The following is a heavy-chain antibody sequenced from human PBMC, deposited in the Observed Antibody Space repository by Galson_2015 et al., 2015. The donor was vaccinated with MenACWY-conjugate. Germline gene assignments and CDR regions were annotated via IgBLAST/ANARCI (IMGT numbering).Heavy chain of an antibody. D-gene: IGHD5-24*01. CDR3: AQREQERRLRPIGSLTDF. CDR2: ISYDENNK. Sequence: SLRLACAGSGFTVSSYGMHWVRQAPGKGLEWVADISYDENNKYHADSVKGRFTISRVNSKNTQFLQMKSLRAEETAVYYCAQREQERRLRPIGSLTDFWGQGTLVTVSS. CDR1: GFTVSSYG. V-gene: IGHV3-30*18. J-gene: IGHJ4*02.